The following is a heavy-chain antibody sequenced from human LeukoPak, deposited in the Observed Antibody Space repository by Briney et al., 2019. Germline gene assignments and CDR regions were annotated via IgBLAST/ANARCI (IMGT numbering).Heavy chain of an antibody. CDR2: ISGSGGST. J-gene: IGHJ4*02. V-gene: IGHV3-23*01. CDR3: AKDSNYGSGLDY. D-gene: IGHD3-10*01. Sequence: GGSLRLSCAASGFTFSSYSMNWVRQAPGKGLEWVSAISGSGGSTYYADSVKGRFTISRDNSKNTLYLQMNSLRAEDTAVYYCAKDSNYGSGLDYWGQGTLVTVS. CDR1: GFTFSSYS.